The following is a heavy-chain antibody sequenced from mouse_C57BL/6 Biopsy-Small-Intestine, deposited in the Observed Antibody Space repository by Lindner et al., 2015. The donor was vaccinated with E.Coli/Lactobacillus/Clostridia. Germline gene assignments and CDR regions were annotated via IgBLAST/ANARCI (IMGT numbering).Heavy chain of an antibody. J-gene: IGHJ4*01. CDR3: ARGDMGLYYGMDH. CDR1: GFTFSDYG. V-gene: IGHV5-17*01. CDR2: INSDSSTI. Sequence: VQLQESGGGLVKPGGSRKLSCAASGFTFSDYGMHWVRQAPEKGLEWVAYINSDSSTIFYADTVKGRFTVSRDNAKNTLFLQMTSLRSEDTAMYYCARGDMGLYYGMDHWGQGTSVTVSS.